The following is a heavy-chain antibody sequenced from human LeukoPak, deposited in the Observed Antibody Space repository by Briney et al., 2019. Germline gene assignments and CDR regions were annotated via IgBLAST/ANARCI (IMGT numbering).Heavy chain of an antibody. CDR3: ATWYYYGSGSYYKIDY. J-gene: IGHJ4*02. D-gene: IGHD3-10*01. V-gene: IGHV1-24*01. CDR2: FDSEDGET. CDR1: GYTLTELS. Sequence: ASVKVSCKVSGYTLTELSMLWVRQAPGKGREWRGGFDSEDGETIYAQKFQGRVTMTEDTSTDTAYMELSSLRSEDTAVYYRATWYYYGSGSYYKIDYWGQGTLVTVSS.